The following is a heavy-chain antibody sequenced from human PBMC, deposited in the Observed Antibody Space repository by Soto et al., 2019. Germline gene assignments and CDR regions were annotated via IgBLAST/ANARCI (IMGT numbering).Heavy chain of an antibody. CDR2: IYSGGST. J-gene: IGHJ4*02. Sequence: GGSLRLSCAASGFTVSSNYMSWVRQAPGKGLEWVSVIYSGGSTYYADSVKGRFTISRDNSKNTLYLQMNSLRAEDTAVYYCARIPKRYSSGWYGEFDYWGQGTLVTVSS. D-gene: IGHD6-19*01. V-gene: IGHV3-53*01. CDR3: ARIPKRYSSGWYGEFDY. CDR1: GFTVSSNY.